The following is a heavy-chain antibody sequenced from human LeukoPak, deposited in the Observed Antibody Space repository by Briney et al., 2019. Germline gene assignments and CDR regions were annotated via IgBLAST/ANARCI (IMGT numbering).Heavy chain of an antibody. J-gene: IGHJ4*02. D-gene: IGHD6-19*01. CDR1: GFTFSSYS. CDR3: VKNDGWFHLAQ. CDR2: IKTDGSET. Sequence: GGSLRLSCAAPGFTFSSYSMNWVRQAPGKGLEWVGHIKTDGSETYYLDSLKGRISISRDNTNNALYLQMNSLRVEDTAVYYCVKNDGWFHLAQWGQGTLVTVSS. V-gene: IGHV3-7*03.